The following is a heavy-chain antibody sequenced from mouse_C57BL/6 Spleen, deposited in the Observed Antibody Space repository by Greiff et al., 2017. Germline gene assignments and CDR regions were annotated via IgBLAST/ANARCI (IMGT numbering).Heavy chain of an antibody. CDR1: GYTFTSYW. CDR2: INPSNGGT. V-gene: IGHV1-53*01. D-gene: IGHD2-1*01. J-gene: IGHJ4*01. Sequence: QVQLQQPGTELVKPGASVKLSCKASGYTFTSYWMHWVKQRPGQGLEWIGNINPSNGGTNYNEKFKSKATLTVDKTSSTAYMQLSSLTSEDSAVYYCARGGYGNYPWDYWGQGTSVTVSS. CDR3: ARGGYGNYPWDY.